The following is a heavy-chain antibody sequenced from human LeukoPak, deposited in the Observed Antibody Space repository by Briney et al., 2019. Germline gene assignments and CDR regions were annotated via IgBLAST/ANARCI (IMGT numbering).Heavy chain of an antibody. J-gene: IGHJ5*02. D-gene: IGHD3-22*01. V-gene: IGHV4-30-4*01. CDR3: ARPYYYDSRIDP. CDR1: GGSISSGDYY. Sequence: PSQTLSLTCTVSGGSISSGDYYWSWIRQPPGKGLEWIAYMYYSGSTYYNPSLKSRVTTSADTSKNQLSLKLSSVTAADTAAYYCARPYYYDSRIDPWGQGILVTVSS. CDR2: MYYSGST.